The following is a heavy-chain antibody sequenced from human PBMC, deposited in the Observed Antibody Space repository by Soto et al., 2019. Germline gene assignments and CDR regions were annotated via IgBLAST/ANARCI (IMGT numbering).Heavy chain of an antibody. Sequence: GGSLRLSCAASGFTFSSYAMSWVRQAPGKGLEWVSAISGSGGSTYYADSVKGRFTISRDNSKNTLYLQMNSLRAEDTAVYYCAIVRSSGYDSWFDDWGQGTLVTVAS. J-gene: IGHJ5*02. V-gene: IGHV3-23*01. D-gene: IGHD5-12*01. CDR3: AIVRSSGYDSWFDD. CDR1: GFTFSSYA. CDR2: ISGSGGST.